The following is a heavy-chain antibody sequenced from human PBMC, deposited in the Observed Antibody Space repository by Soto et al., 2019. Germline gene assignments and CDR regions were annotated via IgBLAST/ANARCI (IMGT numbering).Heavy chain of an antibody. V-gene: IGHV3-23*01. CDR3: AKDQKSARGPYYFDY. CDR2: ISDSGGST. Sequence: EVQLLESGRGLVQPGGSLRVSCTASGFTFSSYAMSWVRQAPGKGLEWVSAISDSGGSTYYADSVKGRFTISRDNSKNTLYLQMNSLRAEDTAVYYCAKDQKSARGPYYFDYWGQGTLVTVSS. CDR1: GFTFSSYA. D-gene: IGHD6-6*01. J-gene: IGHJ4*02.